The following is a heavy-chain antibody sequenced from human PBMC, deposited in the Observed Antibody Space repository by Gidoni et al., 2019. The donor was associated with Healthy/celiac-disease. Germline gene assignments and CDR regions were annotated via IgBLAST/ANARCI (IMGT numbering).Heavy chain of an antibody. CDR3: ASPSLGYCSGGSCRSLDY. CDR2: IYHSGST. V-gene: IGHV4-4*02. Sequence: QVQLQESGPGLVKPSGTLSLTCAVSGGSISSSNWWRWVRQPPGKGLEWIGEIYHSGSTNYNPSLKSRVTISVDKSKNQFSLKLSSVTAADTAVYYCASPSLGYCSGGSCRSLDYWGQGTLVTVSS. CDR1: GGSISSSNW. D-gene: IGHD2-15*01. J-gene: IGHJ4*02.